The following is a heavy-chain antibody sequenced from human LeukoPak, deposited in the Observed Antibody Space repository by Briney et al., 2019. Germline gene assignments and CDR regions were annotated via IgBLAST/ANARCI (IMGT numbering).Heavy chain of an antibody. CDR2: IYTSGRT. J-gene: IGHJ5*02. V-gene: IGHV4-4*07. CDR1: GGSISSYY. D-gene: IGHD3-3*01. CDR3: ARIWSGYYTGDIRGFWFDP. Sequence: SETLSLTCTVSGGSISSYYWSWIRQPAGKGLEWIGRIYTSGRTNYNPPLKSRVTMSVDTSKNQFSLKLSSVTAADTAVYYCARIWSGYYTGDIRGFWFDPWGQGTLVTVSS.